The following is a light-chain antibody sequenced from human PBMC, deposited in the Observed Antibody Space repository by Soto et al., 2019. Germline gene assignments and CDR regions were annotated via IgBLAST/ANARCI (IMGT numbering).Light chain of an antibody. CDR2: DAS. V-gene: IGKV1-33*01. CDR3: QQYENLPLT. Sequence: DIHLAQSPSSLSASLVDIVTIPCXASQDISKYLNWYQQKPGKAPKLLIYDASNLETGIPSRFSGSGSGTNFSLTITSLQPEDIATYYCQQYENLPLTFGGGTKVDI. J-gene: IGKJ4*01. CDR1: QDISKY.